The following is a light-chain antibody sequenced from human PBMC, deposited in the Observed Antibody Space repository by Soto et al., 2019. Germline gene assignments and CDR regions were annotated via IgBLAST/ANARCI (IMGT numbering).Light chain of an antibody. V-gene: IGLV2-11*01. CDR2: DVN. CDR1: SSDVGTYNF. J-gene: IGLJ1*01. Sequence: QSALTQPRSVSGSPGQSVTISCTGTSSDVGTYNFVSWYQQHPGKAPKLMIYDVNKRPSGVPDRFSGSKSGNTASLTISGLQADDEAEYHCCSYAGNDTFYVFGTGTKVTVL. CDR3: CSYAGNDTFYV.